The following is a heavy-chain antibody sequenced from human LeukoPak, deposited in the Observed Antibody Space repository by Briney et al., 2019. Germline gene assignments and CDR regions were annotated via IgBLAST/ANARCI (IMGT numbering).Heavy chain of an antibody. V-gene: IGHV1-69*01. CDR3: ARASPPYYGSGSYSCFDY. CDR1: GGTFSSYA. CDR2: IIPIFGTA. J-gene: IGHJ4*02. Sequence: SVKVSCKASGGTFSSYAISWVRQAPGQGLEWMGGIIPIFGTANYAQKFQGRVTITADESTSTAYMELSSLRSEDTAVYCCARASPPYYGSGSYSCFDYWGQGTLVTVSS. D-gene: IGHD3-10*01.